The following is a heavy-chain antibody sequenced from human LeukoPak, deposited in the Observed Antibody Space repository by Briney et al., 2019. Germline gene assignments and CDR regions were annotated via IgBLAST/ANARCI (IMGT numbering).Heavy chain of an antibody. CDR3: ARGQGDFWSGYYTKYYFDY. V-gene: IGHV4-34*01. J-gene: IGHJ4*02. D-gene: IGHD3-3*01. CDR1: GGSSSGYY. Sequence: SETLSLTCAVYGGSSSGYYWSWIRQPPGKGLEWIGEINHSGSTNYNPSLKSRVTISVDTSKNQFSLKLSSVTAADTAVYYCARGQGDFWSGYYTKYYFDYWGQGTLVTVSS. CDR2: INHSGST.